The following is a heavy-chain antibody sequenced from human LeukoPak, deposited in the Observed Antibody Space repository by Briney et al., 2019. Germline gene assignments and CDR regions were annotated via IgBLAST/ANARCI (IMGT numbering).Heavy chain of an antibody. J-gene: IGHJ5*02. CDR1: GYTSTGYY. Sequence: ASVKVSCKASGYTSTGYYMHWVRQAPGQGLEWMGWINPNSGGTNYAQKFQGRVTMTRDTSISTAYMELSGLRSDDTAVYYCARDYYGSGSYPTLNWFDPWGQGTLVTVSS. D-gene: IGHD3-10*01. V-gene: IGHV1-2*02. CDR3: ARDYYGSGSYPTLNWFDP. CDR2: INPNSGGT.